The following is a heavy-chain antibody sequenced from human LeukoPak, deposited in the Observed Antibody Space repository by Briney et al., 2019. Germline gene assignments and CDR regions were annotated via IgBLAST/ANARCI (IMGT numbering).Heavy chain of an antibody. D-gene: IGHD6-13*01. CDR1: GYIFTSYL. V-gene: IGHV1-69*13. CDR3: VREGIATVGTESKYFDH. J-gene: IGHJ4*02. CDR2: IILIFGTV. Sequence: GASVKVSCKASGYIFTSYLMHWVRQAPGQGLEWMGGIILIFGTVNYGQKLQGRVTIIADESTSTVYMELSSLTSEDTAVYFCVREGIATVGTESKYFDHWGQGTLVTVSS.